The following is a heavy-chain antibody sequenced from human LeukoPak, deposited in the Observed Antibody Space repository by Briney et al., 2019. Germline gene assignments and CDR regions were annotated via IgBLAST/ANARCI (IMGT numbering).Heavy chain of an antibody. CDR3: ARVGPQDYYYMDV. V-gene: IGHV3-23*01. Sequence: QPGGSLRLSCAASEFTFSSYAMSWVRQAPGKGLEWVSAISGSGGSTYYADSVKGRFTISRDNSKNTLYLQMNSLRAEDTAVYYCARVGPQDYYYMDVWGKGTTVTVSS. D-gene: IGHD2-15*01. CDR1: EFTFSSYA. CDR2: ISGSGGST. J-gene: IGHJ6*03.